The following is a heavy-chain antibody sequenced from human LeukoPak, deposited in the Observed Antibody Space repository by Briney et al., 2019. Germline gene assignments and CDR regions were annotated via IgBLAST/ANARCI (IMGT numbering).Heavy chain of an antibody. CDR2: IYYSGST. Sequence: SETLSLTCTVSGGSISSYYWSWIRQPPGKGLEWIGYIYYSGSTSYNPSLKSRVTISVDTSKNQFSLKLSSVTAADTAVYYCAFGGSGYTHYYYYYYMDVWGKGTTVTVSS. J-gene: IGHJ6*03. V-gene: IGHV4-59*01. CDR1: GGSISSYY. D-gene: IGHD3-3*01. CDR3: AFGGSGYTHYYYYYYMDV.